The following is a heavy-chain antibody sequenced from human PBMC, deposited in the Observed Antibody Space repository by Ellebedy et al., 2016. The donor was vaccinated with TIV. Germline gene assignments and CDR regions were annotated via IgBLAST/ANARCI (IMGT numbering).Heavy chain of an antibody. V-gene: IGHV1-8*01. CDR3: ARSLPAPRWGHYYYYYYGMDV. CDR1: GYTFTSYD. Sequence: ASVKVSXXASGYTFTSYDINWVRQATGQGLEWMGWMNPNSGNTGYAQKLQGRVTMTRNTSISTAYMELSSLRSEDTAVYYCARSLPAPRWGHYYYYYYGMDVWGQGTTVTVSS. D-gene: IGHD2-2*01. CDR2: MNPNSGNT. J-gene: IGHJ6*02.